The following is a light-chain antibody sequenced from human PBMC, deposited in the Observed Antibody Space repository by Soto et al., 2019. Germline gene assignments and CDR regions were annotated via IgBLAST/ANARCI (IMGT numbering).Light chain of an antibody. J-gene: IGLJ1*01. CDR1: SSDVGTYDY. CDR3: CSFSTSGTHD. CDR2: DVN. Sequence: QSVLTQPASVSGFPGQSITISCTGTSSDVGTYDYVSWHQQHPGKAPKLIIYDVNNRPSGVSSRFSGSKSGNTASLNISGLQAEDEADYYSCSFSTSGTHDFGTGTKVTVL. V-gene: IGLV2-14*01.